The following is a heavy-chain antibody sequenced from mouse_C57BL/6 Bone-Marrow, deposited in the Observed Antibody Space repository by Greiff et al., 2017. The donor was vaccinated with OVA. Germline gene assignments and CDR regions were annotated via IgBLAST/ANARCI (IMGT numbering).Heavy chain of an antibody. Sequence: VQLQQSGPELVKPGASVKISCKASGYAFSSSWMNWVKQRPGKGLEWIGRIYPGDGDTNYNGKFRGKATLTADKSSSTAYMQLSSLTSEDSAVYFCARDAYYSNSGAMDYWGQGTSVTVSS. J-gene: IGHJ4*01. CDR2: IYPGDGDT. D-gene: IGHD2-5*01. V-gene: IGHV1-82*01. CDR3: ARDAYYSNSGAMDY. CDR1: GYAFSSSW.